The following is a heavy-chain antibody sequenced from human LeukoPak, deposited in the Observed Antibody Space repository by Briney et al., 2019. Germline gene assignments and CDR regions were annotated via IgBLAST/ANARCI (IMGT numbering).Heavy chain of an antibody. J-gene: IGHJ6*03. Sequence: ASVKVSCKASGYTFTGYYMHWVRQAPGQGLEWMGWINPNSGGTNYAQKFQGRGTMTRDTSISTAYMELSRLRSDDTAVYYCARGCSGGSCYYYYYMDVWGKGTTVTVSS. CDR3: ARGCSGGSCYYYYYMDV. D-gene: IGHD2-15*01. CDR2: INPNSGGT. V-gene: IGHV1-2*02. CDR1: GYTFTGYY.